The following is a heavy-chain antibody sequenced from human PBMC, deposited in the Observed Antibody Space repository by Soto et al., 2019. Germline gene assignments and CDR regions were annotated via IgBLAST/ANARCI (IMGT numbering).Heavy chain of an antibody. CDR1: GFTFSSYA. J-gene: IGHJ4*02. Sequence: QVQLVESGGGVVQPGRSLRLSCAASGFTFSSYAMHWVRQAPGKGLEWVAVISYDGSNKYYADSVKGRFTISRDNSKNTLYLQMNSLRAGDTAVYYCARDGGAARPRYFDYWGQGTLVTVSS. D-gene: IGHD6-6*01. CDR3: ARDGGAARPRYFDY. V-gene: IGHV3-30-3*01. CDR2: ISYDGSNK.